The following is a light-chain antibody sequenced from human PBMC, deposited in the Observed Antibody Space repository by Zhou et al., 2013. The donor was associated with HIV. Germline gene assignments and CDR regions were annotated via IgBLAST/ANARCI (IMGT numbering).Light chain of an antibody. Sequence: IQMTQSPSSLSASVGDRVTITCRASQGIRNDLGWYQQKPGKAPKLLIYAASSLQSGVPSGFIGSGSGTDFTLTISSLHPEDFASYYCQQTYSAPRTFGQGTKVEIK. J-gene: IGKJ1*01. CDR3: QQTYSAPRT. V-gene: IGKV1-39*01. CDR2: AAS. CDR1: QGIRND.